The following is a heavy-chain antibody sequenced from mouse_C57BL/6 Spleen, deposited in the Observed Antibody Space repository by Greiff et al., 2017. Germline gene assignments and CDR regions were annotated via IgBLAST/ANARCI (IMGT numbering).Heavy chain of an antibody. CDR3: AREAYYSNYDYAMDY. J-gene: IGHJ4*01. CDR2: ISYDGSN. D-gene: IGHD2-5*01. CDR1: GYSITSGYY. Sequence: EVQLVESGPGLVKPSQSLSLTCSVTGYSITSGYYWNWIRQFPGNKLEWMGYISYDGSNNYNPSLKNRISLTRDTPKNQFFLKLHSVTTEDTATYYCAREAYYSNYDYAMDYWGQGTSVTVSS. V-gene: IGHV3-6*01.